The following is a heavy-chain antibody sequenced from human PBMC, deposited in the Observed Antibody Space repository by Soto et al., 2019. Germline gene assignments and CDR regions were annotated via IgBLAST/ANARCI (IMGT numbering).Heavy chain of an antibody. Sequence: GASGKVSCKAAGYTFTSYGISWVRQAAGQGIEGMGWISAYNGNTNYAQKLQGRVTMTTDTSTSTAYMELRSLSSDDTAVYYSATTTERYFVLLPPNYYYYYLDLSGKGTTVTVSS. D-gene: IGHD3-9*01. J-gene: IGHJ6*03. CDR3: ATTTERYFVLLPPNYYYYYLDL. CDR2: ISAYNGNT. V-gene: IGHV1-18*01. CDR1: GYTFTSYG.